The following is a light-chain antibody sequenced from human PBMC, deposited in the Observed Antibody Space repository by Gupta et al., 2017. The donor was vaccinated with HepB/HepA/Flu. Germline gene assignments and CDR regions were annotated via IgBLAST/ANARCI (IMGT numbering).Light chain of an antibody. Sequence: EIVLTQSPGTLSWSPGERATLSCRASQSSGNYLAWYQQKPGQSPRLLIYDTSSRATGTPARCSGSGSGTDFSLTIGSLEPEDFAVYYCQLRSSWPMFTFGQGTRLELK. CDR3: QLRSSWPMFT. CDR1: QSSGNY. V-gene: IGKV3-11*01. CDR2: DTS. J-gene: IGKJ5*01.